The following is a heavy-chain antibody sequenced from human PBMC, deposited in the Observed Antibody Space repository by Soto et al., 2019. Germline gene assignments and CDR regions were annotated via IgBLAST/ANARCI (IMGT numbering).Heavy chain of an antibody. CDR1: GGTFSSYV. CDR2: IITSFETA. Sequence: QVQLVQSGPEMKKPGSSVKVSCKASGGTFSSYVISWVRQAPGPGLEWMGGIITSFETAKYEQKLQGRVTITADESTRIVYMEQTSLSTEDTALYFWAKAVADVCFWGGRSSTSRRAYGMDVWGQGTTVTVSS. D-gene: IGHD3-3*01. V-gene: IGHV1-69*01. CDR3: AKAVADVCFWGGRSSTSRRAYGMDV. J-gene: IGHJ6*02.